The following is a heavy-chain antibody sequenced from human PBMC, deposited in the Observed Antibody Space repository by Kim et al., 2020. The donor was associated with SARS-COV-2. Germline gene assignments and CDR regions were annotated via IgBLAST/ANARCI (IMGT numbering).Heavy chain of an antibody. CDR3: ATELIPHIKWFRHY. CDR1: GYTLTELS. Sequence: ASVKVSCKVSGYTLTELSMHWVRQAPGKGLEWMGGFDPEEGETIYAQKFQGRVTMTEDTTTDTAYMELSSLRSEDTAVYYCATELIPHIKWFRHYWGQGTLVTVSS. V-gene: IGHV1-24*01. CDR2: FDPEEGET. J-gene: IGHJ4*02. D-gene: IGHD3-22*01.